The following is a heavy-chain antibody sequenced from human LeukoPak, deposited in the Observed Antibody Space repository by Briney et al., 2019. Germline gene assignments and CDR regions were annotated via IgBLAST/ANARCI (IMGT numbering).Heavy chain of an antibody. V-gene: IGHV3-30*04. J-gene: IGHJ4*02. CDR3: ARDREAVAGPIDY. D-gene: IGHD6-19*01. CDR2: ISYDGSNK. CDR1: GFTFSSYA. Sequence: GGSLRLSCAASGFTFSSYAMHWVRQAPGKGLEWVAVISYDGSNKYYADSVKGRFTISRDNSKNTLYLQMNSLRAEDTAVYYCARDREAVAGPIDYWGQGTLVTVSS.